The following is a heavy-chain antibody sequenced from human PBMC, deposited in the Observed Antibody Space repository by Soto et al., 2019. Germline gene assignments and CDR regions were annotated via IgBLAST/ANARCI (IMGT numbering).Heavy chain of an antibody. Sequence: SETLSLTCSVSGGSISRYFWSWIRQPPGQGLEWIGYIYYSVSTNYNPSLKSRVTISVDTSKNQFSLKLSSVTAAGTAVYYCARARGFGWSGDRGGYYGLGGWERGSRV. V-gene: IGHV4-59*01. D-gene: IGHD3-10*01. CDR2: IYYSVST. CDR1: GGSISRYF. CDR3: ARARGFGWSGDRGGYYGLGG. J-gene: IGHJ6*01.